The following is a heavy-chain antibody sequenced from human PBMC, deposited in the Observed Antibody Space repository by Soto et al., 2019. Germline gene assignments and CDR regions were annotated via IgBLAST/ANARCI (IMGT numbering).Heavy chain of an antibody. V-gene: IGHV4-30-4*01. D-gene: IGHD3-22*01. Sequence: VQLQESGPGLVKPSQTLSLTCTVSGGSINSGYYYWTWIRQLPGRGLEWIGYIFHSGKTYYNPSLKSRLTLSVDTSKNQLSLKLSSVTAADTAVYYCARDSGYYSDYWGQGTLVTVSS. CDR1: GGSINSGYYY. CDR2: IFHSGKT. J-gene: IGHJ4*02. CDR3: ARDSGYYSDY.